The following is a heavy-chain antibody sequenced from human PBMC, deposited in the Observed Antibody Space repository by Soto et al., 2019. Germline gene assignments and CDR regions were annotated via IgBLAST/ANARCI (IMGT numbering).Heavy chain of an antibody. CDR1: EYTFTDYY. Sequence: GASVKVSCTSSEYTFTDYYIHWVRQAPGQGLEWMGLINPSGGSTSYAQKFQGRVTMTRDTSTSTVYMELSSLRSEDTAVYYCATAAYSTSWYDFWGQGTLVTVSS. V-gene: IGHV1-46*01. D-gene: IGHD6-13*01. J-gene: IGHJ5*01. CDR3: ATAAYSTSWYDF. CDR2: INPSGGST.